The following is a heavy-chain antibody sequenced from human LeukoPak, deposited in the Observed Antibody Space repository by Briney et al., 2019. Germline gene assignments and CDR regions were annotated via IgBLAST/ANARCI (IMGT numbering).Heavy chain of an antibody. V-gene: IGHV4-59*01. CDR1: GGSISSYY. D-gene: IGHD3-22*01. Sequence: SETLSLTCTVSGGSISSYYWSWIRQPPGKGLEWIGYIYYSGSTNYNPSLKSRVTISVDTSKNQFSLKLSSVTAEDTAVYYCARDPSPPLITMIVVRPWFDYWGQGTLVTVSS. CDR3: ARDPSPPLITMIVVRPWFDY. CDR2: IYYSGST. J-gene: IGHJ4*02.